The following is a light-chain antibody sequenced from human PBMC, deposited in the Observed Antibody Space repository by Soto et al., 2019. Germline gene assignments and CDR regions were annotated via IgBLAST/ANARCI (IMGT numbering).Light chain of an antibody. CDR3: QQTYGTPPT. V-gene: IGKV1D-12*01. J-gene: IGKJ4*01. Sequence: DIQMTQSPASVSASVGDRVTITCRASQDIRTWLAWYQQTPGKAPKLLLNAASSLRGGGPSRLSGSGSGEESTLTISSLQPEDFATYYCQQTYGTPPTFGGGTKVEIK. CDR2: AAS. CDR1: QDIRTW.